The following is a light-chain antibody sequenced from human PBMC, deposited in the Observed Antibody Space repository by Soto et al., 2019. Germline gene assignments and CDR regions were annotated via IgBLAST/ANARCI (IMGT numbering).Light chain of an antibody. V-gene: IGKV1-5*01. CDR1: QSLNGR. CDR3: QQYNYYST. J-gene: IGKJ1*01. CDR2: DVS. Sequence: DIQMTQSPSTLSSSVGDRVTITCRASQSLNGRLAWYQQRPGQAPNLLIYDVSTLETGVPSRFSGTGSETEFTLTISGLQPDDFATYYCQQYNYYSTLGPGTKVDIK.